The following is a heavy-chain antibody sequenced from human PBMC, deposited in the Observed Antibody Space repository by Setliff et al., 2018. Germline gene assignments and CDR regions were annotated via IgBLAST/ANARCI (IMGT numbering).Heavy chain of an antibody. V-gene: IGHV1-2*02. CDR1: GYSFTDYY. D-gene: IGHD5-12*01. Sequence: ASVKVSCKASGYSFTDYYMHWVRQVPGRGLEWMGWINPKSGGTRYAQKFQGRVTMTRDTSISTAYMELSRLTSDDSAVYYCARAVSGYDYHYFDKWGQGTLVTVSS. J-gene: IGHJ4*02. CDR2: INPKSGGT. CDR3: ARAVSGYDYHYFDK.